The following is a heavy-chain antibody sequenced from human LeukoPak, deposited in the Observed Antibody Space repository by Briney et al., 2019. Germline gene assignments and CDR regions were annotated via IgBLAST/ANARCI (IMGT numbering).Heavy chain of an antibody. CDR3: ARGDGYDSSGTSSQFDP. Sequence: ASVKVSCKASGYTFTSYCMHWVRQAPGQGLEWMGIINPSGGSTSYAQKFQGRVTMTRDTSTSTVYMELSSLRSEDTAVYYCARGDGYDSSGTSSQFDPWGQGTLVTVSS. D-gene: IGHD3-22*01. V-gene: IGHV1-46*01. CDR2: INPSGGST. CDR1: GYTFTSYC. J-gene: IGHJ5*02.